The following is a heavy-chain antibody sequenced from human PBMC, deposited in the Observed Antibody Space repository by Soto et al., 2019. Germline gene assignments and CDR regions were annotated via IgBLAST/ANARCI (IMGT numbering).Heavy chain of an antibody. V-gene: IGHV3-30-3*01. D-gene: IGHD1-1*01. CDR2: ISYEGSNT. CDR1: GFTFGTYA. CDR3: ARVTPGNNLYYFSGLDV. Sequence: QVRLAESGGGVVQPGRSLRLSCVASGFTFGTYAIHWVRQAPGKGLQWVALISYEGSNTYYADSVKGRFTISRDNSKNTLYLEMNTLRPEDTAVYYCARVTPGNNLYYFSGLDVWGQGTSVIVSS. J-gene: IGHJ6*02.